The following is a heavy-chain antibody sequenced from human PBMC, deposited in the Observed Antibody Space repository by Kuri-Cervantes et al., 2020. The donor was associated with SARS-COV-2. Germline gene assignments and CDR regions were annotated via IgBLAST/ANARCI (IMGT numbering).Heavy chain of an antibody. J-gene: IGHJ5*02. CDR2: IIPIFSTA. V-gene: IGHV1-69*13. CDR3: ARDGYQLLSGWFDP. Sequence: SVKVSCKASGGTFSSYAISWVRQAPGQGLEWMGGIIPIFSTANYAQKFQGRVTITADESTSTAYMELSSLRSEDTAVYYCARDGYQLLSGWFDPWGQGTLVTVSS. CDR1: GGTFSSYA. D-gene: IGHD2-2*01.